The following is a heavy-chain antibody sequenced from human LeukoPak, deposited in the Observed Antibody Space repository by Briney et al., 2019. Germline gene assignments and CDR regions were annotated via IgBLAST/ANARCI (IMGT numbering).Heavy chain of an antibody. CDR1: GGTFSSYA. J-gene: IGHJ4*02. V-gene: IGHV1-69*06. CDR3: ARRAPYDSSGYYYGYYFDY. Sequence: ASVKVSCKASGGTFSSYAISWVRQAPGQGLEWMGGIIPIFGTANYAQKFQGRVTITADKSTSTAYMELSSLRSEDTAVYYCARRAPYDSSGYYYGYYFDYWGQGTLVTVSS. D-gene: IGHD3-22*01. CDR2: IIPIFGTA.